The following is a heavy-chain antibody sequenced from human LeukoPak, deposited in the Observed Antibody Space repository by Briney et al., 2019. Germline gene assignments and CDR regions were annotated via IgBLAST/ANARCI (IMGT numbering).Heavy chain of an antibody. CDR2: IIPIFGTA. Sequence: SVQVSCKASGGTFSSYAISWVRQAPGQGLEWMGGIIPIFGTANYAQKFQGRVTITADESTSTAYMELSSLRSEDTAVYYCARGSDNTNWFDPWGQGTLVTVCS. CDR3: ARGSDNTNWFDP. CDR1: GGTFSSYA. J-gene: IGHJ5*02. D-gene: IGHD3-10*01. V-gene: IGHV1-69*13.